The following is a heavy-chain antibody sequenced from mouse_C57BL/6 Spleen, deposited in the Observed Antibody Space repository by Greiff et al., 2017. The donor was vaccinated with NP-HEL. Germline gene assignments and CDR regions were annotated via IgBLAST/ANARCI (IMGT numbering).Heavy chain of an antibody. D-gene: IGHD1-1*01. J-gene: IGHJ1*03. CDR2: INPNNGGT. Sequence: EVKVVESGPELVKPGASVKMSCKASGYTFTDYNMHWVKQSHGKSLEWIGYINPNNGGTSYNQKFKGKATLTVNKSSSTAYMELRSLTSEDSAVYYCARKGGSSWYFDVWGTGTTVTVSS. CDR1: GYTFTDYN. V-gene: IGHV1-22*01. CDR3: ARKGGSSWYFDV.